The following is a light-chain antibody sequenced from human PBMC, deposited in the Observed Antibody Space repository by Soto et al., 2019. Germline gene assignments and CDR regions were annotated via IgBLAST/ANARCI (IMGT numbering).Light chain of an antibody. CDR3: QQYGRSPLVT. Sequence: EMVLTQSPGTLSLSPGERATLSCRASQSVSSSYLAWYQQKPGQAPRLLIYGASSRATGIPDRFSGGGSGTDFTITISRLEHEDFAMYYCQQYGRSPLVTFGQGTRLEIK. CDR1: QSVSSSY. V-gene: IGKV3-20*01. CDR2: GAS. J-gene: IGKJ5*01.